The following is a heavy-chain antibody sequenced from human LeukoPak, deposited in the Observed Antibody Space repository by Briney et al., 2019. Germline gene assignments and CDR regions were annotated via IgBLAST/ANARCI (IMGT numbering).Heavy chain of an antibody. V-gene: IGHV4-34*01. CDR2: INHSGST. D-gene: IGHD1-1*01. J-gene: IGHJ5*02. Sequence: PSETLSLTCAVYGGSFSGYYWSWIRQPPGKGLEWIGEINHSGSTNYNPSLKSRVTISVDTSKNQFSLKVSSVTAADTALYYRARGSETTGNNWFDPWGQGTLVTVSS. CDR3: ARGSETTGNNWFDP. CDR1: GGSFSGYY.